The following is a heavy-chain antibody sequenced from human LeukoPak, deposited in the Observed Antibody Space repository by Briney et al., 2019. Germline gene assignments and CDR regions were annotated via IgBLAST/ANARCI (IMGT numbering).Heavy chain of an antibody. CDR1: GGSISSGDYY. CDR2: IYYSGST. V-gene: IGHV4-30-4*08. D-gene: IGHD3-16*02. Sequence: PSQTLSLTCTVSGGSISSGDYYWSWIRQPPGKGLEWIGYIYYSGSTYYNPSLKSRVTISVDTSKNQFSLKLSSVTAADTAVYYCARGGEADYDYVWGSYRYDWFDPWGQGTLVTVSS. J-gene: IGHJ5*02. CDR3: ARGGEADYDYVWGSYRYDWFDP.